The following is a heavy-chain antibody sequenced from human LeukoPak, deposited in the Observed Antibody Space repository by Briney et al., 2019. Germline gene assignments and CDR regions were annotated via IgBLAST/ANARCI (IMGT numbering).Heavy chain of an antibody. V-gene: IGHV3-30*02. J-gene: IGHJ4*02. CDR3: AKDRSMTTVTPFDN. CDR2: IRYDGSNR. D-gene: IGHD4-17*01. Sequence: GGSLRLSCAASGFTFSSYGIHWVRQAPGKGLEWVAFIRYDGSNRFYADSVRGRFTISRDNSKNTVYLQMNSLRAEDTAVYYCAKDRSMTTVTPFDNWGQGTLVAVSS. CDR1: GFTFSSYG.